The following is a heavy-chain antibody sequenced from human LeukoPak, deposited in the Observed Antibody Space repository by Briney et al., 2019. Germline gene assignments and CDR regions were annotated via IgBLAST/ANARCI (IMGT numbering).Heavy chain of an antibody. CDR3: ARGNCTNGVCYTGSSWFDP. V-gene: IGHV4-34*01. D-gene: IGHD2-8*01. Sequence: ASETLSLTCAVYGGSFSGYYWNWIRQPPGKGLEWIGEINHSGSTNYNPSLKSRVTISVDTSKNQFSLKLSSVTAADTAVYYCARGNCTNGVCYTGSSWFDPWGQGTLVTVSS. J-gene: IGHJ5*02. CDR1: GGSFSGYY. CDR2: INHSGST.